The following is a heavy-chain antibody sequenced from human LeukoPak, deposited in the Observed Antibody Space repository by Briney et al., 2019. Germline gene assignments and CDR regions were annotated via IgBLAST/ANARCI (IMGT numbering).Heavy chain of an antibody. D-gene: IGHD1-14*01. CDR3: ARHEWGITNAFDI. V-gene: IGHV4-39*01. CDR2: IYYSGTT. Sequence: SETLSLTCTVSGGSFSSSDYYWGWIRQPPGKGLEWIGSIYYSGTTYYNPSLKSRVTIPVDTSKKQFSLKLRSVTAADTAVYYCARHEWGITNAFDIWGQGTMVTVSS. CDR1: GGSFSSSDYY. J-gene: IGHJ3*02.